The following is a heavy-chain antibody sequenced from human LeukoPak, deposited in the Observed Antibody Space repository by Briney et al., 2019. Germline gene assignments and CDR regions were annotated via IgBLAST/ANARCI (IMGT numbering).Heavy chain of an antibody. V-gene: IGHV1-2*02. D-gene: IGHD3-9*01. J-gene: IGHJ4*02. CDR2: INPNSGGT. CDR1: GYTFTGYY. CDR3: AREYYDILTGYQIDY. Sequence: ASVKVSCKASGYTFTGYYMHWVRQAPGQGLEWMGWINPNSGGTNYAQKFQGRVTMTRDTSISTAYMELSRLRSDDTAVYYCAREYYDILTGYQIDYWDQGTLVTVSS.